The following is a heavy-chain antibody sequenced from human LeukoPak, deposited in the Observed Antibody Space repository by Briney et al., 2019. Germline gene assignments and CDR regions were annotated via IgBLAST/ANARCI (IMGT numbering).Heavy chain of an antibody. V-gene: IGHV1-3*01. CDR3: ARERRGSGRNWFDP. CDR2: INAGNGNT. D-gene: IGHD2-15*01. CDR1: GYTFTSYA. Sequence: ASVKVSCKASGYTFTSYAMHWVRQAPGQGLEWMGWINAGNGNTKYSQKFQGRVTITRDTSASTAYMELSSLRSEDTAVYYCARERRGSGRNWFDPWGQGTLVTVSS. J-gene: IGHJ5*02.